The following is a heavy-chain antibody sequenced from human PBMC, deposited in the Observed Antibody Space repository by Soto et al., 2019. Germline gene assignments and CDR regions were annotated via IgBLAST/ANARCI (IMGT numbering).Heavy chain of an antibody. J-gene: IGHJ4*02. D-gene: IGHD6-19*01. CDR1: GLTVSNAW. CDR2: IKSRSDGGTT. CDR3: TPGEAVAGSVVAC. V-gene: IGHV3-15*01. Sequence: EVQLVESGGGLVKPGGSLRLSCAASGLTVSNAWMTWVRQAPGKGLEWVGLIKSRSDGGTTDYVAPVKDRFTISRDDSKNMLYLKMTGLRPEDTAVYYCTPGEAVAGSVVACGGQGTLATVSS.